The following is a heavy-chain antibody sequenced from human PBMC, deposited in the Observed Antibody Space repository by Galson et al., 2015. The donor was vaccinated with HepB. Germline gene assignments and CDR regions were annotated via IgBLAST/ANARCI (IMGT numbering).Heavy chain of an antibody. J-gene: IGHJ4*02. CDR3: ATGWGEGSDYFDY. Sequence: SVKLSCAASGFTFSSSWMNWVRQAPGQGLEWVAIIKASGSEKNYADSVKGRFTITRDNAKNSLYLQMNSLRAEDTAVYYCATGWGEGSDYFDYWGQGTLVTVSS. CDR2: IKASGSEK. V-gene: IGHV3-7*03. D-gene: IGHD6-25*01. CDR1: GFTFSSSW.